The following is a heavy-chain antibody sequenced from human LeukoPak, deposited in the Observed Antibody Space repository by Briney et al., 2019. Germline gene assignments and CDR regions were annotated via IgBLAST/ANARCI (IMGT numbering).Heavy chain of an antibody. CDR2: IYYSGST. CDR3: AREIVVEMATKDDAFDI. J-gene: IGHJ3*02. CDR1: GGSISISSYY. Sequence: SETLSLTCSVSGGSISISSYYWGWIRQPPGKGLEWIGSIYYSGSTYYNPSLKSRVTMSVDTSKNEFSLNLDSVTAADTAVYYCAREIVVEMATKDDAFDIWGQGTMVTVSS. D-gene: IGHD5-24*01. V-gene: IGHV4-39*07.